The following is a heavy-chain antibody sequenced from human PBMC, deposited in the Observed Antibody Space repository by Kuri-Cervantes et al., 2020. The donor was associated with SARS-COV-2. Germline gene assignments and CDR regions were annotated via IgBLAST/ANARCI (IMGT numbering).Heavy chain of an antibody. CDR2: IYYSGST. J-gene: IGHJ2*01. CDR1: GGSISSSSYH. Sequence: GSLRLSCTVSGGSISSSSYHWGWIRQPPGKGLEWIGSIYYSGSTYYNPSLKSRVTISVDTSKNQFSLKLSSVTAADTAVYYCARGLRPYWYFDLWGRGTLVTVSS. V-gene: IGHV4-39*01. CDR3: ARGLRPYWYFDL.